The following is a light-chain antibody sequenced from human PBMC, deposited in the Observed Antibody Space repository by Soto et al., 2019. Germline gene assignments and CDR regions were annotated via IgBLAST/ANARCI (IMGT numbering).Light chain of an antibody. CDR3: QQRSNWPPT. V-gene: IGKV3-11*01. CDR2: DAS. Sequence: MVLPQSPGTLSLSPGERATLSCRASQSVGSSYLVWYQQKPGQAPRLLIYDASNRATGIPARFSGSGSGTDFTLTISSLEPEDFAVYYCQQRSNWPPTFGQGTKVDIK. CDR1: QSVGSSY. J-gene: IGKJ1*01.